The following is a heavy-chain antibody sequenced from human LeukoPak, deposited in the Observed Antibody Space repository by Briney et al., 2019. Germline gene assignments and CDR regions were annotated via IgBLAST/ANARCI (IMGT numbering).Heavy chain of an antibody. J-gene: IGHJ5*02. CDR3: AKHLEYSGSWYAVAGPHWSDP. CDR2: IIGSGGST. D-gene: IGHD6-13*01. CDR1: GFTFSSYA. V-gene: IGHV3-23*01. Sequence: GGSLRLSCAASGFTFSSYAMSWVRQAPGKGLEWVSAIIGSGGSTYYADSVKGRFTISRDNSKNTLYLQIPRLRAEDTAVYYCAKHLEYSGSWYAVAGPHWSDPWGQGTLVTVSS.